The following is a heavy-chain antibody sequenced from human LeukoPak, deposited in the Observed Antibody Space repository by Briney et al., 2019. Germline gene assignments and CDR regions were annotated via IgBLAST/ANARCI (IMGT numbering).Heavy chain of an antibody. Sequence: SETLSLTCTVSGGSITSGNYYWGWVRQPPGKGLEWIGSVSSSLSSYYYPSLKSRVTISVDTSKNQFSLKLSSVTAADTAVYYCARRVGYCSSTSCSGGYFDYWGQGTLVTVSS. CDR1: GGSITSGNYY. J-gene: IGHJ4*02. CDR3: ARRVGYCSSTSCSGGYFDY. CDR2: VSSSLSS. V-gene: IGHV4-39*01. D-gene: IGHD2-2*01.